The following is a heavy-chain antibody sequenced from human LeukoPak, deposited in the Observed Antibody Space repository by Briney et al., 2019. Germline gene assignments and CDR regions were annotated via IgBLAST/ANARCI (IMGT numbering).Heavy chain of an antibody. CDR1: GFTVNRNY. J-gene: IGHJ3*02. CDR2: IYSGGVT. CDR3: AGSSAYYPDAFDI. D-gene: IGHD3-22*01. Sequence: PGGSLRLSCAASGFTVNRNYMSWVRQAPGKGLEWVSVIYSGGVTYYAASVKGRFTISRDNSKNTLYLQMNCLRADDTAVYYCAGSSAYYPDAFDIWGQGTMVSVSS. V-gene: IGHV3-53*01.